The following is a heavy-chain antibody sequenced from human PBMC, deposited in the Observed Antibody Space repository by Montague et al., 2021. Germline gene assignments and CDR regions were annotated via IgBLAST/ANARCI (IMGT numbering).Heavy chain of an antibody. CDR1: GGSISNYF. V-gene: IGHV4-59*13. Sequence: SETLSLTCTVSGGSISNYFWTWIRQPPGQGLEWIGFISYSGRTNXNPSLKRRVTISLDTSKNQFSLNLSSVTAADTAVYYCARDTTTDGFDIWGQGTMVTVSS. CDR2: ISYSGRT. CDR3: ARDTTTDGFDI. D-gene: IGHD1-1*01. J-gene: IGHJ3*02.